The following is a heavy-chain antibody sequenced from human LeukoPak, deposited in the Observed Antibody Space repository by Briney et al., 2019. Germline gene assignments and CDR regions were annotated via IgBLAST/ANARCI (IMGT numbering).Heavy chain of an antibody. Sequence: ASVTVSCKASGYTFTGYDINWVRQATGQGLEWMGWMNPNSGNTGYAQKFQGRVTMTRNTSIRTAYMELNSLRSEDTAVYYCAVRGVIGPYYYYAMDVWGQGTTVTVSS. V-gene: IGHV1-8*01. CDR3: AVRGVIGPYYYYAMDV. J-gene: IGHJ6*02. D-gene: IGHD3-10*01. CDR2: MNPNSGNT. CDR1: GYTFTGYD.